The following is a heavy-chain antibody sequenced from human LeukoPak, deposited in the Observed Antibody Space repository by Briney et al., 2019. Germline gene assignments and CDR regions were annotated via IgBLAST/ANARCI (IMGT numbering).Heavy chain of an antibody. CDR2: ISYSGST. D-gene: IGHD4-17*01. CDR3: ARGGVTRDNWFDP. V-gene: IGHV4-39*07. Sequence: SETLSLTCTVSGGSISSSSYYWGWIRQPPGKGLEWIGSISYSGSTYYNPSLKSRVTISVDTSKNQFSLKLSSVTAADTAVYYCARGGVTRDNWFDPWGQGTLVTVSS. CDR1: GGSISSSSYY. J-gene: IGHJ5*02.